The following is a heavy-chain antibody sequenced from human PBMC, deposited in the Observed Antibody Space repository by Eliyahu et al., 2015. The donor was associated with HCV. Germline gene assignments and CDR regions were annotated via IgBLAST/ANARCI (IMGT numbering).Heavy chain of an antibody. V-gene: IGHV3-33*06. CDR1: GFTFXAHG. D-gene: IGHD2/OR15-2a*01. CDR2: XWFDGNXR. CDR3: VKNVERWSTFSXGFDM. Sequence: QGHLVESGGGVVQPGGXLTLSCAASGFTFXAHGMYWVRQGPTKGLEWGXXXWFDGNXRYYAESVEGRFTVSRDNSKDTLFLEMNSLRVEDTGVYLCVKNVERWSTFSXGFDMWGQGTEVTVSS. J-gene: IGHJ3*02.